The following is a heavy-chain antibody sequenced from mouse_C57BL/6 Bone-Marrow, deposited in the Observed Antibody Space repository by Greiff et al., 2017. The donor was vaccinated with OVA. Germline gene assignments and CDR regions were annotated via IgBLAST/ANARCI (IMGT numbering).Heavy chain of an antibody. Sequence: QVQLKESGPGLVQPSQSLSITCTVSGFSLTSYGVHWVRQSPGKGLEWLGVIWRGGSTDYNAAFMSRLSITKDNSKSQVFFKMNSLQADDTAIYYCAKNDDYDYDWFAYWGQGTLVTVSA. CDR1: GFSLTSYG. CDR3: AKNDDYDYDWFAY. V-gene: IGHV2-5*01. J-gene: IGHJ3*01. D-gene: IGHD2-4*01. CDR2: IWRGGST.